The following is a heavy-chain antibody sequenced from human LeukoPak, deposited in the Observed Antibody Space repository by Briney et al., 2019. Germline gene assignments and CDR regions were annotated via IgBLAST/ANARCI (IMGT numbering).Heavy chain of an antibody. V-gene: IGHV3-23*01. J-gene: IGHJ5*02. D-gene: IGHD2-2*01. Sequence: GGSLRLSCAASGFTFSSYGMNWVRQAPGKGLEWVSGISGSGGSTYYADSVKGRFTISRDNSKNTLYLQMNSLRAEDTAVYYCAKSSSYWPPPNWFDPWGQGTLATVSS. CDR2: ISGSGGST. CDR3: AKSSSYWPPPNWFDP. CDR1: GFTFSSYG.